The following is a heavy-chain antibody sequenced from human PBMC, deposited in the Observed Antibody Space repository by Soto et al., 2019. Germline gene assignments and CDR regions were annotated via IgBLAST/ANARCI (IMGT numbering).Heavy chain of an antibody. D-gene: IGHD1-26*01. V-gene: IGHV1-2*02. J-gene: IGHJ6*02. CDR1: GYTFPGYY. Sequence: ASVKVSCKASGYTFPGYYVHWVRQAPGQGLEWMGWINPNSGGTYLAQRFQGRVTMNSDTSIGTAYMELGCLTSDDTAEYYCAKGGAIVAAGTRVYLYNAMDALGQGTTVTVSS. CDR3: AKGGAIVAAGTRVYLYNAMDA. CDR2: INPNSGGT.